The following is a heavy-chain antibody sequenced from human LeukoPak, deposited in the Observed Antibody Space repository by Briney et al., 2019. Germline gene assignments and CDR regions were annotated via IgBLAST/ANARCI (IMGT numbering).Heavy chain of an antibody. V-gene: IGHV3-21*01. CDR3: ARAKLLGYCTNGVCPPYLDY. J-gene: IGHJ4*02. CDR2: ISSSSSYI. Sequence: PGGSLRLSCAASGFTFSSYSMNWVRQAPGKGLEWVSSISSSSSYIYYADSVKGRFTISRDNAKNSLYLQMNSLRAEDTAVYYCARAKLLGYCTNGVCPPYLDYWGQGTLVTVSS. CDR1: GFTFSSYS. D-gene: IGHD2-8*01.